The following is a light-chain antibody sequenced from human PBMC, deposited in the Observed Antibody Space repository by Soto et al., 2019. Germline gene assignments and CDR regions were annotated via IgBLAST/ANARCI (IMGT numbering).Light chain of an antibody. Sequence: EIVLTQSPATLSLSPGDRATLSCRASQSINRYLAWYQQKPGQAPRLLIYYASNRAAGIPARFSGSGSGTDFTLTISSLEPEDFAVYYCQQRSNWPPITFGQGTKV. CDR1: QSINRY. J-gene: IGKJ1*01. V-gene: IGKV3-11*01. CDR3: QQRSNWPPIT. CDR2: YAS.